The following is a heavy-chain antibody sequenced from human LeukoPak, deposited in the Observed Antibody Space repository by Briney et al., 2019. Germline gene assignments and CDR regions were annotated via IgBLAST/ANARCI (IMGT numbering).Heavy chain of an antibody. J-gene: IGHJ4*02. D-gene: IGHD2-21*01. CDR2: IKKDGSIK. CDR1: GFAFSSYG. V-gene: IGHV3-7*01. Sequence: GGSLRLSCAASGFAFSSYGMHWVRQAPGKGLEWVANIKKDGSIKAYVDSVKGRFTISRDNAKNSVYLQMNSLTSEDMAIYYCARDTNSCPGDYWGQGTLVTVSS. CDR3: ARDTNSCPGDY.